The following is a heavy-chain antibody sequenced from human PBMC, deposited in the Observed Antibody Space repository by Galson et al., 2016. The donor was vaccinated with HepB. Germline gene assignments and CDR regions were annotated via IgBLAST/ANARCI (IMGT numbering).Heavy chain of an antibody. CDR3: ARDWSPWYQISKGGLDY. V-gene: IGHV3-66*01. Sequence: SLRLSCAASGFTVSSNYMNWVRQAPGKGLEWASVIYRGDSTYYADSVKGRFTISRDNSKNTLYLQMNSLRAEDTAVYFCARDWSPWYQISKGGLDYWGQGTLVTVSS. J-gene: IGHJ4*02. CDR1: GFTVSSNY. D-gene: IGHD2-2*01. CDR2: IYRGDST.